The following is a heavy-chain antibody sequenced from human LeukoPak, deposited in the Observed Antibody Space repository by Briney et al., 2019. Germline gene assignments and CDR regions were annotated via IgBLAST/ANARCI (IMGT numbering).Heavy chain of an antibody. CDR1: GFTFNTYW. CDR2: VKQDGSEG. Sequence: GGSLRLSCAASGFTFNTYWMTWVRQAPGKGLEWGANVKQDGSEGHYVDSVKGRFTVSRDNAENSLYLQLNNLRVEDTAVYYCVTRLCSISACRASSYLSFDVWGKGTTVTVSS. D-gene: IGHD3-10*02. J-gene: IGHJ6*04. V-gene: IGHV3-7*01. CDR3: VTRLCSISACRASSYLSFDV.